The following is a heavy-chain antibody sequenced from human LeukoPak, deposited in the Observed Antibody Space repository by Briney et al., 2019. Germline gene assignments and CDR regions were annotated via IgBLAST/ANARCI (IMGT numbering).Heavy chain of an antibody. CDR1: GFNFNDSG. CDR3: ARPLGITGTTPFDY. V-gene: IGHV3-20*04. Sequence: GGSLRLSCAASGFNFNDSGMSWVRQAPGKGLEWVSGINWNGRSRGYADSLKGRFTISRDNAKNSLCLQMNSLRAEDTALYYCARPLGITGTTPFDYWGQGTLVTVSS. J-gene: IGHJ4*02. D-gene: IGHD1-7*01. CDR2: INWNGRSR.